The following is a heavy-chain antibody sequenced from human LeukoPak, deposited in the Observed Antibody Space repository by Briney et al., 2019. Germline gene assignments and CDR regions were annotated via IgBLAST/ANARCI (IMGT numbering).Heavy chain of an antibody. V-gene: IGHV3-21*01. D-gene: IGHD3-10*01. CDR2: ISSSSSYI. CDR1: GFTFSSYS. CDR3: AKELYFYYGSGSYYPYLFDY. J-gene: IGHJ4*02. Sequence: GGSLRLSCAASGFTFSSYSMNWVRQAPGKGLEWVSSISSSSSYIYYADSVKGRFTISRDNAKNSLYLQMNSLRAEDTAVYYCAKELYFYYGSGSYYPYLFDYWGQGTLVTVSS.